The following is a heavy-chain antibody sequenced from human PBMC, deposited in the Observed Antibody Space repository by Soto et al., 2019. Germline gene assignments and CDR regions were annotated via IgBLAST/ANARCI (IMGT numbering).Heavy chain of an antibody. J-gene: IGHJ4*02. D-gene: IGHD2-15*01. CDR1: GFTFSSYT. CDR3: GAATGAY. CDR2: ISRSSSYI. Sequence: EVQLVESGGGLVKPGGSLRLSCAASGFTFSSYTMNWVRQAPGKGLEWVSSISRSSSYIYFADSVKGRFTISRDNAKISLYLKVNSQRAEDTAVDYCGAATGAYWGQGTLVTVSS. V-gene: IGHV3-21*01.